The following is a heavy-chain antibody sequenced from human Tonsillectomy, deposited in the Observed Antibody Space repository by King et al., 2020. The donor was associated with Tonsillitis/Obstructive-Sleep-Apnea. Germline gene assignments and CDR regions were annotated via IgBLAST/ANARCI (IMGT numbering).Heavy chain of an antibody. CDR2: IKQDGSDK. J-gene: IGHJ3*01. V-gene: IGHV3-7*01. D-gene: IGHD2-2*02. CDR3: ARYINYCRSTIYYTAFDV. Sequence: QLVQSGGGLVQPGGSLRLSCAASGFTLSTYWMTWVRQAPGKGLEWVANIKQDGSDKYYVDSVKGRFTISRDNAKNSLYLQMNSLRAEDTAVYYCARYINYCRSTIYYTAFDVWGNGTMVTFSS. CDR1: GFTLSTYW.